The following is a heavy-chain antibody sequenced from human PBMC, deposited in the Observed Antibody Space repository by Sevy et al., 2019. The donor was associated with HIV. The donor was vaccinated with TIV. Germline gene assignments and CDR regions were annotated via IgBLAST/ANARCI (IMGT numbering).Heavy chain of an antibody. CDR3: ARLGRIAVAGNWFDP. D-gene: IGHD6-19*01. V-gene: IGHV4-39*01. CDR1: GGSISSSSYY. J-gene: IGHJ5*02. Sequence: SETLSLTCTVSGGSISSSSYYWGWIRQPPGKGLEWIGSIYYSGRTYYNPSLKSRVTISVDTSKNQFSLKLSSVTAADTAVYYCARLGRIAVAGNWFDPWGQGTLVTVSS. CDR2: IYYSGRT.